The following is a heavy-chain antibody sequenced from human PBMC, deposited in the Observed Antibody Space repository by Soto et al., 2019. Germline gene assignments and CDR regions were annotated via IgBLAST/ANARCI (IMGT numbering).Heavy chain of an antibody. J-gene: IGHJ4*02. Sequence: PGGSLRLSCAASGFTFSSYAMHWVRQAPGKGLEWVAVISYDGSNKYYADSVKGRFTISRDNSKNTLYLQMNSLRAEDTAVYYCARDLWSGYYLGVFDYWGQGTLVTVSS. D-gene: IGHD3-3*01. CDR1: GFTFSSYA. V-gene: IGHV3-30-3*01. CDR2: ISYDGSNK. CDR3: ARDLWSGYYLGVFDY.